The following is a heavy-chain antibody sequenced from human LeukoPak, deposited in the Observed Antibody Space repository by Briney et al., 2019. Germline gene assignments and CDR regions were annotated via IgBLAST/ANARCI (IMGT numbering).Heavy chain of an antibody. CDR2: ISSSGNTI. V-gene: IGHV3-11*04. CDR3: ARAFDSTGFDLYFDS. J-gene: IGHJ4*02. CDR1: GFTFRDFY. D-gene: IGHD3-22*01. Sequence: GGSLRLSCEASGFTFRDFYLSWIRQAPGKGLEWISYISSSGNTIYYSDSVKGRFSVSRDNAENSLYLQMNSLRAEDTAVYYCARAFDSTGFDLYFDSWGQGTLVTVSS.